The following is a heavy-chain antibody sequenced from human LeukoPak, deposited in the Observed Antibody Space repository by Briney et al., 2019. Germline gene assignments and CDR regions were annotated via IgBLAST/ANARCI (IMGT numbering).Heavy chain of an antibody. Sequence: GGSLRLSCTASGFTFITYWMSWVRQAPEKGLEWVANIKQDGSEKYYVDSVKGRFTISRDNAKNSLYLQMNSLRAEDTAVYYCARVEDYDILTGFDYWGQGTLVTVSS. CDR1: GFTFITYW. J-gene: IGHJ4*02. CDR2: IKQDGSEK. V-gene: IGHV3-7*01. D-gene: IGHD3-9*01. CDR3: ARVEDYDILTGFDY.